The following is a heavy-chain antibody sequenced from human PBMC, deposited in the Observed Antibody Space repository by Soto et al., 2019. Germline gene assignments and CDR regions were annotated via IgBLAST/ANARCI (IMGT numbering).Heavy chain of an antibody. CDR3: AREITLVRGVTPGWFDP. Sequence: QVQLVQSGAEVKKPGASVKVSCKASGYTFTSYDINWVRQATGQGLEWMGWMNPNSGNTGYAQKFQGRVTMTRNTSISTAYMELISLRSEDTAVYYCAREITLVRGVTPGWFDPWGQGTLVTVS. D-gene: IGHD3-10*01. J-gene: IGHJ5*02. CDR2: MNPNSGNT. V-gene: IGHV1-8*01. CDR1: GYTFTSYD.